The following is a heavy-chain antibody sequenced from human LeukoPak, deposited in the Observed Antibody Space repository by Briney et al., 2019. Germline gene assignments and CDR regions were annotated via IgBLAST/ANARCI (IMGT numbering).Heavy chain of an antibody. V-gene: IGHV1-69*05. J-gene: IGHJ4*02. Sequence: ASVKVSCKASGGTFSSYAISWVRQAPGQGLEWMGGIIPIFGTANYAQKFQGRVTVTTDESTSTAYMELSSLRSEDTAVYYCAREVVANYFDYWGQGTLVTVSS. CDR2: IIPIFGTA. CDR3: AREVVANYFDY. CDR1: GGTFSSYA. D-gene: IGHD5-12*01.